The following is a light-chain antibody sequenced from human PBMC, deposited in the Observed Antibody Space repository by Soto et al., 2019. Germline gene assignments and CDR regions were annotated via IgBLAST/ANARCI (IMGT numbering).Light chain of an antibody. V-gene: IGKV1-39*01. Sequence: EIQMTQSPSSMSASVGDRVTITCRASQSINSYLNWYQQKPGKAPKLLIYAASSLQSGVPSRFSGSGSGTDFTITISSLQPEDFATYYCQQSYSTLVTFGEGTKVEIK. J-gene: IGKJ1*01. CDR1: QSINSY. CDR3: QQSYSTLVT. CDR2: AAS.